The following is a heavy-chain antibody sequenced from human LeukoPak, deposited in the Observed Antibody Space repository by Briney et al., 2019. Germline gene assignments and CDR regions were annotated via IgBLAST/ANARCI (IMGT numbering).Heavy chain of an antibody. CDR2: IYTSGST. CDR1: GGSISSYY. V-gene: IGHV4-4*09. D-gene: IGHD3-3*01. CDR3: ARHDPRSGYPIDY. J-gene: IGHJ4*02. Sequence: PETLSLTCTVSGGSISSYYWSWIRQPPGKGLEWIGYIYTSGSTNYNPSLKSRVTISVDTSKNQFSLKLSSVTAADTAVYYCARHDPRSGYPIDYWGQGTLVTVSS.